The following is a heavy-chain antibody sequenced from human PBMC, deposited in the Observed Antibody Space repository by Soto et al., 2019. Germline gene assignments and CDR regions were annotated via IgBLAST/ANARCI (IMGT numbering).Heavy chain of an antibody. D-gene: IGHD1-7*01. CDR1: GGSISSYR. V-gene: IGHV4-4*07. Sequence: SETLSLTCTVSGGSISSYRWSYIQQPAWKGLGGIRRISSNGNTQYNPSLKSRVTVSVDTSRNQFFLNLHSVTAADSAVYFCGRESGETWDYEAYWGQGTPVTVS. CDR2: ISSNGNT. J-gene: IGHJ4*02. CDR3: GRESGETWDYEAY.